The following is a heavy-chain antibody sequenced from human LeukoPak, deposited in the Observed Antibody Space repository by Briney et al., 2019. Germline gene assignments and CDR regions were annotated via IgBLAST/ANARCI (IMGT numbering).Heavy chain of an antibody. CDR1: GDSVSSNSAA. Sequence: SQTLSLTCAISGDSVSSNSAAWNWIRQSPSRGLEWLGRTYYRSKWYNDYAVSVKSRITINPDTSKNQFSLQLNSVTPEDTAMYYCARINCSSTSCYDRDDAFDIWGQGTMVTVSS. J-gene: IGHJ3*02. V-gene: IGHV6-1*01. D-gene: IGHD2-2*01. CDR2: TYYRSKWYN. CDR3: ARINCSSTSCYDRDDAFDI.